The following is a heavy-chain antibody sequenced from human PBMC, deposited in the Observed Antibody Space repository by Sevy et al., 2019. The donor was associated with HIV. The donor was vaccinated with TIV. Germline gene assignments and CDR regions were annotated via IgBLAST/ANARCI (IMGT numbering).Heavy chain of an antibody. Sequence: GGSLRLSCAASGFTFSNHGMHWVRQAPGKGLEWVAFIRYDGSNEYHGDSVKGRFTISRDNSKNTLYLQMNSLRPEDTAVYYCAKDRKVLLVVYAIPFDVFDIWGQGTMVTVSS. CDR3: AKDRKVLLVVYAIPFDVFDI. CDR1: GFTFSNHG. J-gene: IGHJ3*02. CDR2: IRYDGSNE. V-gene: IGHV3-30*02. D-gene: IGHD2-8*02.